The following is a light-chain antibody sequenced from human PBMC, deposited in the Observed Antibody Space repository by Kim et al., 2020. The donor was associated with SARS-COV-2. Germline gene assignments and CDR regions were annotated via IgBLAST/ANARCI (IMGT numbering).Light chain of an antibody. J-gene: IGLJ3*02. V-gene: IGLV2-14*03. CDR1: SSDVGGYNY. CDR2: DVS. CDR3: SSYTSSSTLWV. Sequence: QSALTQPDSVSGSPGQSITISCTGTSSDVGGYNYVSWYQQHPGKAPKLMIYDVSNRPSGVSNRFSGSKSGNTAYLTISGLQAEDEADYYCSSYTSSSTLWVFGGGTQLTVL.